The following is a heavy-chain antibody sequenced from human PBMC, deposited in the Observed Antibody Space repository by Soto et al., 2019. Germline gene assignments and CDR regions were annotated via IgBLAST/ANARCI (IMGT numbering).Heavy chain of an antibody. CDR1: GGSISSGGYY. Sequence: QVQLQESGPGLVKPSQTLSLTCTVSGGSISSGGYYWSWIRQHPGKGLEWIGYIYYSGSTYYNPSLKSRVTISVDTSKKQFSLKLSSVTAADTAVYYCARGRSGYYYYFDYWGQGTLVTVSS. J-gene: IGHJ4*02. V-gene: IGHV4-31*03. D-gene: IGHD3-22*01. CDR3: ARGRSGYYYYFDY. CDR2: IYYSGST.